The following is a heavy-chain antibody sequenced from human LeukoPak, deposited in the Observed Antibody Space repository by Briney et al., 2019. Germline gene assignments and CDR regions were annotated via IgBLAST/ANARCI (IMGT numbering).Heavy chain of an antibody. J-gene: IGHJ6*03. CDR2: INPNSGGT. V-gene: IGHV1-2*02. D-gene: IGHD2-2*01. Sequence: ASVKVSCKASGYTLTSYDIHWVRQAPGQGLEWMGWINPNSGGTNYAQKFQGRVTMTRDTSISTAYMELSRLTSDDTAVYYCARGCQYQLLIFLYYYMDVWGKGTTVTISS. CDR1: GYTLTSYD. CDR3: ARGCQYQLLIFLYYYMDV.